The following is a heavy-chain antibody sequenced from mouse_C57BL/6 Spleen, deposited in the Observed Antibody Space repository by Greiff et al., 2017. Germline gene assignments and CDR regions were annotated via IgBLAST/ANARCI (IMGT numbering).Heavy chain of an antibody. Sequence: EVQLQQSGPELVKPGASVKISCKASGYTFTDYYMNWVKQRHGKSLEWIGDINPNNGGTSYNQKLKGKATLTVDKSSSPAYMELRSLTSEDSAVYYCARWGLRRGYYFDCWGQGTTLTVSS. CDR1: GYTFTDYY. V-gene: IGHV1-26*01. CDR2: INPNNGGT. D-gene: IGHD2-4*01. CDR3: ARWGLRRGYYFDC. J-gene: IGHJ2*01.